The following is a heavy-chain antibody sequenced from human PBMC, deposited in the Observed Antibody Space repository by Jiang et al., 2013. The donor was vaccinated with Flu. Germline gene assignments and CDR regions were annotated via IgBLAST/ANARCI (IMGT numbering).Heavy chain of an antibody. Sequence: SQTLSLTCAISGDRISSATAGWNWIRQSPSRGLEWLGRAYYRSKWYTDYAVSVKGRIAINPDAAKNQFSLQLSSVTPEDTAVYFCVRDRDMPATAVGIFDFWGPGTLVTVS. D-gene: IGHD6-13*01. CDR1: GDRISSATAG. CDR3: VRDRDMPATAVGIFDF. J-gene: IGHJ4*02. CDR2: AYYRSKWYT. V-gene: IGHV6-1*01.